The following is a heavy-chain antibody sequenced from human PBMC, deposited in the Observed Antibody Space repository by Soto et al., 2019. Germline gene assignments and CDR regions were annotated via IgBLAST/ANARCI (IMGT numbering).Heavy chain of an antibody. CDR3: ARTDKYHSQSSGWANRFDY. Sequence: HPGGSLRLSCAASGFTFSNFAMTWVRRAPGKGLEWVSTLTSDGYAAYGDSVKGRFTISRDNSRSTVYLQMNSLRGEDTAIYYCARTDKYHSQSSGWANRFDYWGQGTQVTVSS. CDR1: GFTFSNFA. J-gene: IGHJ4*02. D-gene: IGHD6-19*01. CDR2: LTSDGYA. V-gene: IGHV3-23*01.